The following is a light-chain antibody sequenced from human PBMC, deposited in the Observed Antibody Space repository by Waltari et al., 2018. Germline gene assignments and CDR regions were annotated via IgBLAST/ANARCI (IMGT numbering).Light chain of an antibody. J-gene: IGLJ2*01. CDR2: EVN. Sequence: QSALPQPPSASGSPGQPVTISCPGTRRDVGGYTYVSWYQHHPGKAPKLMISEVNKRLSGVPDRFSGSKSGNTASLTVSGLQADDEADYYCTSYAGSHNWVFGGGTKLTVL. CDR3: TSYAGSHNWV. CDR1: RRDVGGYTY. V-gene: IGLV2-8*01.